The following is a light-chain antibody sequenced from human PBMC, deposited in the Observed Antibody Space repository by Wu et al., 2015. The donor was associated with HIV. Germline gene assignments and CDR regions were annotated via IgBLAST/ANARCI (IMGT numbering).Light chain of an antibody. CDR3: QQYDTSPPWT. V-gene: IGKV3-11*01. Sequence: EIVLTQSPATLSLSPGERATLSCRASQSISSSLAWYQQKPGQAPRLLIYDVSNRATGIPARFSGSGSGTDFTLTISRLEPEDFAVYYCQQYDTSPPWTFGQGTKVEIK. CDR2: DVS. CDR1: QSISSS. J-gene: IGKJ1*01.